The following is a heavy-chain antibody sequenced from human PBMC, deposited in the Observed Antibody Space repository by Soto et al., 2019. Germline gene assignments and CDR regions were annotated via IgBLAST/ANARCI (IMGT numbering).Heavy chain of an antibody. CDR2: IRSNAYGGTT. J-gene: IGHJ1*01. CDR3: TRDRRIPGMAMAGTGDFQH. D-gene: IGHD6-19*01. Sequence: GGSLRLSCTASGFTFGDYAVSWFRQAPGKGLEWLGFIRSNAYGGTTEYAASVKGRFTISRDDSKSIAYLQMNSLKTEDTAMYYCTRDRRIPGMAMAGTGDFQHWGQGT. V-gene: IGHV3-49*03. CDR1: GFTFGDYA.